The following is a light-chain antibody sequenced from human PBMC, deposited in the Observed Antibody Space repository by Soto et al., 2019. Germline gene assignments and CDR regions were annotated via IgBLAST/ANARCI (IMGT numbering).Light chain of an antibody. J-gene: IGKJ2*01. V-gene: IGKV1-39*01. Sequence: DIQMTQSPSSLSASVGDTVTITCRASQSISVHLNWYQQKPGTVPKLLIYAASNLHSGVPSRFSGSGSETDFALTISSLQPEDFATYCCQQSFITPYTFGQGTRLEIK. CDR3: QQSFITPYT. CDR2: AAS. CDR1: QSISVH.